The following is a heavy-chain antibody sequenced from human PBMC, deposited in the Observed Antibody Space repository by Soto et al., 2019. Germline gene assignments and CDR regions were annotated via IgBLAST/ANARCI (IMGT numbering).Heavy chain of an antibody. V-gene: IGHV4-34*01. CDR2: INHSGTT. CDR1: GESFSGYY. J-gene: IGHJ4*02. CDR3: ARGGARRTSVTTVNY. D-gene: IGHD4-17*01. Sequence: QVQLQQWGAGLLKPSETLSLTCAVYGESFSGYYWSWILQPPGKALEWIGEINHSGTTNYNSSLESRVTISVDTSKNQFSLKLNSVTAADTAMYYCARGGARRTSVTTVNYWGQGTLVTVSS.